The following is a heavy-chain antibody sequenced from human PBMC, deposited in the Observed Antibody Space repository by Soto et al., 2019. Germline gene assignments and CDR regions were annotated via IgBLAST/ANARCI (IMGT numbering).Heavy chain of an antibody. Sequence: QMHLLESGGGVVQPGKALRLSCAASGFALNSHSMHWVRQAPGKGLEWLALMTSDGSSKFDADSVKGRCTINRENSKNTLYLEMNSLRSEDTAVYYCARDRVIRYTGYELDLWGQGTLVTVSS. D-gene: IGHD3-16*02. V-gene: IGHV3-30-3*01. CDR2: MTSDGSSK. CDR1: GFALNSHS. J-gene: IGHJ5*02. CDR3: ARDRVIRYTGYELDL.